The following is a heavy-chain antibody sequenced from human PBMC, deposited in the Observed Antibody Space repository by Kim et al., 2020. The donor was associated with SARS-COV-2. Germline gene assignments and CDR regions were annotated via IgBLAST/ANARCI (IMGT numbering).Heavy chain of an antibody. Sequence: GGSLRLSCTASGFTFGDYATSWFRQAPGKGLEWVGFIRSKAYGGTTEYAASVKGRFTISRDDSKSIAYLQMNSLKTEDTAVYYCTRGGIAAAVGYWGQGTLVTVSS. CDR1: GFTFGDYA. V-gene: IGHV3-49*03. CDR2: IRSKAYGGTT. CDR3: TRGGIAAAVGY. J-gene: IGHJ4*02. D-gene: IGHD6-13*01.